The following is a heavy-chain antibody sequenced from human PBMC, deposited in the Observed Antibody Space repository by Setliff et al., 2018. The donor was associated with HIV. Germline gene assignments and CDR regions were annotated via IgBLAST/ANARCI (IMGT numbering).Heavy chain of an antibody. D-gene: IGHD4-17*01. CDR3: ARRVPPIPSGDLDY. V-gene: IGHV1-2*02. CDR1: GYTFSGYY. J-gene: IGHJ4*02. Sequence: ASVKVSCKASGYTFSGYYIHWVRQAPGQGLEWMGWINSKSGDTNYAQKFQGRVTMTRDTSISTAYMDLSRLRSDDTAVYYCARRVPPIPSGDLDYWGQGTLVTVSS. CDR2: INSKSGDT.